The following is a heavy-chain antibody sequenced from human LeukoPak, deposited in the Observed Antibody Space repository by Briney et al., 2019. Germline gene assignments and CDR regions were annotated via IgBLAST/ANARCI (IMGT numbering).Heavy chain of an antibody. V-gene: IGHV4-39*07. CDR3: ARLVPAAVLLWFGEGFDP. CDR2: IYYSGST. D-gene: IGHD3-10*01. J-gene: IGHJ5*02. Sequence: SETLSLTCTVSGGSISSSSYYWGWIRQPPGKGLEWIGSIYYSGSTYYNPSLKSRVTISVDTSKNQFSLKLSSVTAADTAVYYCARLVPAAVLLWFGEGFDPWGQGTLVTVSS. CDR1: GGSISSSSYY.